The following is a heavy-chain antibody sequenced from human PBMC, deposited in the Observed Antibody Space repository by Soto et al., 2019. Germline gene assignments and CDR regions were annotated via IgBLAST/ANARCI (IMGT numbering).Heavy chain of an antibody. CDR1: GGTFSSYA. J-gene: IGHJ6*02. CDR2: IIPIFGTA. V-gene: IGHV1-69*13. D-gene: IGHD2-15*01. Sequence: SVKVSCKASGGTFSSYAISWVRQAPGQGLEWMGGIIPIFGTANYAQKFQGRVTITADESTSTAYMELSSLRSEDTAVYYCARARRVVVVAATPWEGMDVWGQRTTVTV. CDR3: ARARRVVVVAATPWEGMDV.